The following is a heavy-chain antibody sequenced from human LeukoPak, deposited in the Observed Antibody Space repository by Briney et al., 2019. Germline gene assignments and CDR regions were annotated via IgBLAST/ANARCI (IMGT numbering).Heavy chain of an antibody. V-gene: IGHV1-18*01. CDR2: ISAYNGNT. Sequence: GASVKVSCKASGYTFTSYGISWVRQAPGQGLEWMGWISAYNGNTNYAQKLQGRVTMTTDTSTSTAYMELRSLRSDDTAVYYCARARLAGDYYYGMDVWGQGTTVTVSS. CDR3: ARARLAGDYYYGMDV. CDR1: GYTFTSYG. J-gene: IGHJ6*02. D-gene: IGHD3-10*01.